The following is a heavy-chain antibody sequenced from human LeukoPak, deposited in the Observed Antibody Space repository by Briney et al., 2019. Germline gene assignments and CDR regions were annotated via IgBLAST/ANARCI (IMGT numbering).Heavy chain of an antibody. CDR1: GFTFDDYG. J-gene: IGHJ4*02. CDR2: INWNGGST. D-gene: IGHD3-22*01. Sequence: GGSLRLSCAASGFTFDDYGMSWVRQAPGKGLEWVSGINWNGGSTGYADSVKGRFTISRDNAKNSLYLQMNSLRAEDTALYYCARGRYDSSGTPLCYFDYWGQGTLVTVSS. CDR3: ARGRYDSSGTPLCYFDY. V-gene: IGHV3-20*04.